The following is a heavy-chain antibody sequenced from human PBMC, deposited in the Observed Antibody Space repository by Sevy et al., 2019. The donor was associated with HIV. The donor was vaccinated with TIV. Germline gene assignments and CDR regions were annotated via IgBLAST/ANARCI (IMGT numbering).Heavy chain of an antibody. CDR2: ISAYNGNT. J-gene: IGHJ5*02. Sequence: ASVKVSCKASGYTFTSYGSSWVRQAPGQGLEWMGWISAYNGNTNYAQMLQGRVTMTTDTSTSTAYMELRSLRSDDTAVYYCARDRYYDSSGYSNWFDPWGQGTLVTVSS. D-gene: IGHD3-22*01. CDR1: GYTFTSYG. CDR3: ARDRYYDSSGYSNWFDP. V-gene: IGHV1-18*01.